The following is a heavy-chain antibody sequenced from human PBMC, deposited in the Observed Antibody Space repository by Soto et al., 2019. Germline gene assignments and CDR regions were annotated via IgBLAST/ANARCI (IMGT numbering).Heavy chain of an antibody. J-gene: IGHJ3*01. D-gene: IGHD3-22*01. V-gene: IGHV4-34*01. CDR3: ARGDYHDNSGPFSDAFDV. Sequence: PSETLSLTCAVYGGSFSGYYWTWIRQPPGTGLEWIGEINHSGSTNYNPSLKSRVTISVDTSKNQFSLKLTSVTAADTAVYYCARGDYHDNSGPFSDAFDVWDQGTPVTVSS. CDR2: INHSGST. CDR1: GGSFSGYY.